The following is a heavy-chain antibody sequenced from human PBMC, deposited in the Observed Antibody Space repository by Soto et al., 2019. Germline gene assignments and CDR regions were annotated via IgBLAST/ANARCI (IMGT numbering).Heavy chain of an antibody. D-gene: IGHD2-2*02. J-gene: IGHJ6*02. CDR2: IDPSDSYT. CDR3: AIVVVPAAITGWDYYYYGMDV. V-gene: IGHV5-10-1*01. Sequence: GESLKISCKASGYSFTSYWISWVRQMPGKVLEWMGRIDPSDSYTNYSPSFQGHVTISADKSISTAYLQWSSLKASDTAMYYCAIVVVPAAITGWDYYYYGMDVWGQGTTVTVSS. CDR1: GYSFTSYW.